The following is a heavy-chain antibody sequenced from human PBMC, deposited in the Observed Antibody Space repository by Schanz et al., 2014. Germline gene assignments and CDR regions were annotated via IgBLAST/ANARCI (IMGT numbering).Heavy chain of an antibody. CDR3: AKGQLLSYYFDY. J-gene: IGHJ4*02. CDR1: GFTFSRSG. D-gene: IGHD2-21*01. CDR2: ISYDGSNK. V-gene: IGHV3-30*19. Sequence: QVQLVESGGDVVQPGRSLRLSCAASGFTFSRSGMHWVRQAPGKGLEWVALISYDGSNKYYADSVKGRFAISRDNSKNTLYLQMNSLRAEDTAVYYCAKGQLLSYYFDYWGQGTLVTVSS.